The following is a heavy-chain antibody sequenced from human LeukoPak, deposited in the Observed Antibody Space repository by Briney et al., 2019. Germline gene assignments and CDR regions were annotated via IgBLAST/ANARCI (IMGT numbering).Heavy chain of an antibody. V-gene: IGHV1-69*05. CDR3: ARELTLQQWLVPGAFDI. CDR2: IIPIFGTA. CDR1: QGTFGSYV. D-gene: IGHD6-19*01. J-gene: IGHJ3*02. Sequence: SSVHDSFMASQGTFGSYVISWVRQAPGQGLEWMGVIIPIFGTANFAQKFQGRVTLTTDESTSTAYMELRSLRSVDTAVYYCARELTLQQWLVPGAFDIWGQGTMVTVAS.